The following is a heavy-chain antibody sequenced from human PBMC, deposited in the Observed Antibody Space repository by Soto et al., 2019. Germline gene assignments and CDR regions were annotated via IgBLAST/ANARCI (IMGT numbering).Heavy chain of an antibody. D-gene: IGHD2-15*01. CDR3: ARDVGYCSGGSCSALYAFDI. V-gene: IGHV3-21*01. Sequence: EVQLVESGGGLVKPGGSLRLSCATSGFTFSSYSMNWVRQAPGKGLEWVSSISSSSSYIYYGDSVRGRFTISRDNAKNSLSLQMNSLSAEDTAVYYCARDVGYCSGGSCSALYAFDIWGQGTMVTVSS. CDR2: ISSSSSYI. CDR1: GFTFSSYS. J-gene: IGHJ3*02.